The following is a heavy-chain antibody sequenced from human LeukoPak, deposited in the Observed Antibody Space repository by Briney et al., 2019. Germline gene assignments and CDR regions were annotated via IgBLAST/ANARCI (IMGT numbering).Heavy chain of an antibody. D-gene: IGHD6-13*01. J-gene: IGHJ4*02. CDR2: LSGSGGST. V-gene: IGHV3-23*01. CDR3: ARDPGSTDY. Sequence: PGGSLRLSCAASGFTFSNYGMSWVRQAPGKGLEWVSTLSGSGGSTYYADSVKGRFTISRDNAKNSLYLQMNSLRAEDTAVYYCARDPGSTDYWGQGTLVTVSS. CDR1: GFTFSNYG.